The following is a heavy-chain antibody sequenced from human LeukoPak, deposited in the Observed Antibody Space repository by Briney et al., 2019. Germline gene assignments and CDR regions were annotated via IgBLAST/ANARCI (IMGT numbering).Heavy chain of an antibody. CDR3: ARLIRRYYDSSGYYYVLPAGPDY. J-gene: IGHJ4*02. V-gene: IGHV5-51*01. CDR1: GYSFTSYW. D-gene: IGHD3-22*01. CDR2: IYPGDSDT. Sequence: GESLKISCKGSGYSFTSYWIGWVRQMPGKGLEGMGIIYPGDSDTRYSPSFQGQVTISADKSITTAYLQWSRLRAPDPAMYYCARLIRRYYDSSGYYYVLPAGPDYWGQGTLVTVSS.